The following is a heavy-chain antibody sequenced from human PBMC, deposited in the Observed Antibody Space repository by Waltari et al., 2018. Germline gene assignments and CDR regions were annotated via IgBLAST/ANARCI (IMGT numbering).Heavy chain of an antibody. V-gene: IGHV1-8*01. CDR2: MNPNSGHT. CDR1: GYAFTSYE. CDR3: ATVGDCSSTSCYGWFDP. J-gene: IGHJ5*02. D-gene: IGHD2-2*01. Sequence: QVQLVQSGAEVKKPGASVKVSCKASGYAFTSYEINWVRQAPGQGLEWMGWMNPNSGHTGYAQKFQGRVTMTRNTSISTAYMELSSLRSEDTAVYYCATVGDCSSTSCYGWFDPWGQGTLVTVSS.